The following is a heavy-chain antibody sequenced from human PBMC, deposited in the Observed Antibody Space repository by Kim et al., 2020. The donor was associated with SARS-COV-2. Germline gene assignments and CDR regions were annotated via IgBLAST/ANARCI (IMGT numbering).Heavy chain of an antibody. D-gene: IGHD3-10*01. Sequence: LKSRVTISVDTSKNQFSLKLSSVTAADTAVYYCAREGRYYGSGSYASFDYWGQGTLVTVSS. J-gene: IGHJ4*02. CDR3: AREGRYYGSGSYASFDY. V-gene: IGHV4-34*01.